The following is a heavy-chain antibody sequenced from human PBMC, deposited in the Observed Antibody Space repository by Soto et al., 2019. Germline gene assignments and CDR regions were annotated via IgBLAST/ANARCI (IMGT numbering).Heavy chain of an antibody. CDR2: IHGTRSII. CDR3: ARDVRNADYDY. J-gene: IGHJ4*02. Sequence: VGSLRLSCAVSGFTFSSHAMNWVRQAPGKGLEWVAYIHGTRSIIYYADSVKGRFTISRDNAKSSLYLQMDSLRDEDTALYYCARDVRNADYDYWGQGTLVTVSS. CDR1: GFTFSSHA. D-gene: IGHD3-16*01. V-gene: IGHV3-48*02.